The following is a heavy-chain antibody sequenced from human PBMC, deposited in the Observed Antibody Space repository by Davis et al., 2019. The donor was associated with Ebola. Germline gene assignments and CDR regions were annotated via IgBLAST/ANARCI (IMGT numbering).Heavy chain of an antibody. V-gene: IGHV4-39*01. J-gene: IGHJ3*02. D-gene: IGHD2-8*01. CDR1: GGSISSGHYY. CDR3: ATNGTSRGFDI. CDR2: INQFGNT. Sequence: PGGSLRLSCTVSGGSISSGHYYWSWIRQPPGKGLEWIGEINQFGNTNYNPTLKSRFTMSVDTSSNQFSLKLPSVTAADTAVYYCATNGTSRGFDIWGQGTIVTVSS.